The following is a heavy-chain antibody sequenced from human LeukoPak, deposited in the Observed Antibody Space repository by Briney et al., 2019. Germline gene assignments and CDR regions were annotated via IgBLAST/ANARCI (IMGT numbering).Heavy chain of an antibody. CDR2: IYTSGRT. CDR1: GGSISSYY. J-gene: IGHJ4*02. D-gene: IGHD5-24*01. Sequence: SETLSLTCTVSGGSISSYYWSWIRQPPGKGLEWIGYIYTSGRTNYNPSLKSRVTISVDTSKNQFSLKLSSVTAADTAVYYCARQGLEMSTISYFDYWGQGTLATVSS. CDR3: ARQGLEMSTISYFDY. V-gene: IGHV4-4*09.